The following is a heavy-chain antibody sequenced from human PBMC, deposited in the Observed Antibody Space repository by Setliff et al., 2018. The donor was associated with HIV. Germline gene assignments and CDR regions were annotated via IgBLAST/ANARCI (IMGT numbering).Heavy chain of an antibody. Sequence: PGGSLRLSCLASGFHFHPYILHWVRQAPGKGLDWVAVISNDALQTYYADSVRGRFTISRDSTKNALYLKFYNPRPEDTAIYYCARARTVDFWSDSLAHWGQGTLVTVSS. J-gene: IGHJ4*02. CDR2: ISNDALQT. CDR1: GFHFHPYI. V-gene: IGHV3-30*03. CDR3: ARARTVDFWSDSLAH. D-gene: IGHD3-3*01.